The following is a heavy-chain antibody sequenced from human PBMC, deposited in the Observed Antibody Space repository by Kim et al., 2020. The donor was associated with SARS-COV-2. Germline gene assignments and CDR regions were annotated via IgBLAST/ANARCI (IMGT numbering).Heavy chain of an antibody. Sequence: SETLSLTCTVSGGSISSGGYYWSWIRQHPGKGLEWIGYIYYSGSTYYNPSLKSRVTISVDTSKNQFSLKLSSVTAADTAVYYCARSYNWNDAFDYWGQGTLVTVSS. CDR1: GGSISSGGYY. J-gene: IGHJ4*02. CDR3: ARSYNWNDAFDY. D-gene: IGHD1-1*01. V-gene: IGHV4-31*03. CDR2: IYYSGST.